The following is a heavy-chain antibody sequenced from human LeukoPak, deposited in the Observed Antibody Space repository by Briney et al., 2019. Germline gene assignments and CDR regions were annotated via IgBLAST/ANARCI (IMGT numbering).Heavy chain of an antibody. J-gene: IGHJ4*02. D-gene: IGHD3-22*01. CDR2: IYTSGST. Sequence: SETLSLTCTVFGGSFSSYYWSWIRQPPGKGLQCIGYIYTSGSTNYNPSLKSRVTISVDTSKNQFSLKLSSVTAADTAVYYCARSTMIALFDYWGQGTLVTVSS. V-gene: IGHV4-4*09. CDR3: ARSTMIALFDY. CDR1: GGSFSSYY.